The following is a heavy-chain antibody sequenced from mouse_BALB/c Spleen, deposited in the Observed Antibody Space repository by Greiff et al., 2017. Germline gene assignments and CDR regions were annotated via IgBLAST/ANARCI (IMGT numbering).Heavy chain of an antibody. CDR3: ARDRTGSFAY. D-gene: IGHD4-1*01. CDR1: GFTFSSYG. CDR2: INSNGGST. V-gene: IGHV5-6-3*01. Sequence: VQLKESGGGLVQPGGSLKLSCAASGFTFSSYGMSWVRQTPDKRLELVATINSNGGSTYYPDSVKGRFTISRDNAKNTLYLQMSSLKSEDTAMYYCARDRTGSFAYWGQGTLVTVSA. J-gene: IGHJ3*01.